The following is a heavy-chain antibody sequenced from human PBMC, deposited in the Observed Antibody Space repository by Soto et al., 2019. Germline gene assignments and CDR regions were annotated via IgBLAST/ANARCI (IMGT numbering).Heavy chain of an antibody. Sequence: EVKLLDSGGGVVQPGGSLRLSCAASGFTFSTYVMAWVRQAPGRGLEWVSGISASGSNGFYTDSVKGRFIISRDNSKNPLHLQINRLRVDDMALYFCAKGDSVYYFDSLGQGTLVTVSS. J-gene: IGHJ4*02. D-gene: IGHD2-21*02. CDR1: GFTFSTYV. CDR2: ISASGSNG. V-gene: IGHV3-23*01. CDR3: AKGDSVYYFDS.